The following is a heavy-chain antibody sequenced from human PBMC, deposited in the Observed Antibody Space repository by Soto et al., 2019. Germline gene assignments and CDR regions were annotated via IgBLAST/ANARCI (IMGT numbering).Heavy chain of an antibody. V-gene: IGHV3-9*01. Sequence: EVQLVESGGGLVQPGRSLRLSCAASGFTFDDYAMHWVRQAPGKGLEWVSGIRWNSGSIGYADSVKGRFTISRDNAKNSLYLQMNSLRAEDTALYYCAKDRYSSGWYFDYWGQGTLVTVSS. D-gene: IGHD6-19*01. CDR1: GFTFDDYA. CDR3: AKDRYSSGWYFDY. CDR2: IRWNSGSI. J-gene: IGHJ4*02.